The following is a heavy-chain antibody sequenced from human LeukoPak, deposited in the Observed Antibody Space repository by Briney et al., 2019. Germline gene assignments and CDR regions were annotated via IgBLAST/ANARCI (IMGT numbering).Heavy chain of an antibody. Sequence: GGLLRLSCAASEFTFSSYSMNLVRQAPGKGLEWVSSISSSSSYIYYADSVKGRFTISGDNAKNSLYLQMNSLRAEDTAVYYCARDGGPRYCTYGVCPTPFDYWGQGTLVTVSS. J-gene: IGHJ4*02. D-gene: IGHD2-8*01. CDR2: ISSSSSYI. CDR3: ARDGGPRYCTYGVCPTPFDY. CDR1: EFTFSSYS. V-gene: IGHV3-21*01.